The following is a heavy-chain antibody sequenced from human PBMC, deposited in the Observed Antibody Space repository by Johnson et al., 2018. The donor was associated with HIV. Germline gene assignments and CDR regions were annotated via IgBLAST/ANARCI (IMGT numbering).Heavy chain of an antibody. CDR2: ISNDGSNK. D-gene: IGHD3-22*01. CDR3: ARSQTMIVDGADAFDI. Sequence: VQLVESGGGVVQPGRSLRLSCVASGFTFSSYSMHWVRQAPGKGLEWVAGISNDGSNKYYADSVKGRFTISRDNSKNTLYLQMNSLRAEDTAVYYCARSQTMIVDGADAFDIWGQGTMVTVSS. J-gene: IGHJ3*02. V-gene: IGHV3-30*04. CDR1: GFTFSSYS.